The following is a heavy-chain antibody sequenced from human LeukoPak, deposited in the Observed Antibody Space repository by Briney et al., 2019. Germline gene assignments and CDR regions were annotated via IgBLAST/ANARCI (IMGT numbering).Heavy chain of an antibody. CDR2: ISSSSSYI. J-gene: IGHJ4*02. CDR3: ARDNSPKYSSGWYDYGY. CDR1: GFTFSSYS. Sequence: GGSLGLSCAASGFTFSSYSMNWVRQAPGKGLEWVSSISSSSSYIYYADSVKGRFTISRDNAKNSLYLQMNSLRAEDTAVYYCARDNSPKYSSGWYDYGYWGQGTLVTVSS. D-gene: IGHD6-19*01. V-gene: IGHV3-21*01.